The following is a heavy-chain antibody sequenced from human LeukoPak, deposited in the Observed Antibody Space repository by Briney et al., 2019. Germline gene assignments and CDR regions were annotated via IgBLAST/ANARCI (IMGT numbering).Heavy chain of an antibody. CDR2: ISSSSRTI. J-gene: IGHJ4*02. CDR3: ARDRVPQLTADY. Sequence: GGSLRLSCAAFGFPVSDNYMTWVRQAPGKGMEWLSYISSSSRTIYYADSVKGRFTISRDNAKNSLYLQMNSLRDEDTAVYYCARDRVPQLTADYWGQGTLVTVSS. D-gene: IGHD4/OR15-4a*01. CDR1: GFPVSDNY. V-gene: IGHV3-48*02.